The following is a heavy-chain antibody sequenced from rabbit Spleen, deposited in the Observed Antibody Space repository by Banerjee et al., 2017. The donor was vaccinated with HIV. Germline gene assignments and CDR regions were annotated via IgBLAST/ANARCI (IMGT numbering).Heavy chain of an antibody. D-gene: IGHD2-1*01. Sequence: QSLEESGGDLVKPGASLTLTCTASGFDLSSYYYMCWVRQAPGKGLEWIACIYISGGSTYYASWAKGRFTISETSSTTVTLQMTSLTAADTATYFCARGSAAMTMVITGYYLNLWGPGTLVT. V-gene: IGHV1S40*01. J-gene: IGHJ4*01. CDR3: ARGSAAMTMVITGYYLNL. CDR2: IYISGGST. CDR1: GFDLSSYYY.